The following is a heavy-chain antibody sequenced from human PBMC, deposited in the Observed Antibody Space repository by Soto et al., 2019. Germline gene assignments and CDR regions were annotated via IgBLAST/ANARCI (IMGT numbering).Heavy chain of an antibody. V-gene: IGHV5-10-1*01. Sequence: WESLKISCKGSGYSFTSYWISWVRQMPGKGLEWMGRTDPSDSYTNYSPSFQGHVTISADKSISTAYLQWSSLKASDTAMYYRARDPFGYCSSTSCYLYYYGMDVWGQGTTVTFSS. CDR1: GYSFTSYW. CDR2: TDPSDSYT. CDR3: ARDPFGYCSSTSCYLYYYGMDV. D-gene: IGHD2-2*01. J-gene: IGHJ6*02.